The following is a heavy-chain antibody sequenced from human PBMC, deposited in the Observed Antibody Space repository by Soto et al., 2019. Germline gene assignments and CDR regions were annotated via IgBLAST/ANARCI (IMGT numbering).Heavy chain of an antibody. J-gene: IGHJ6*02. CDR1: GFTFDDYA. V-gene: IGHV3-9*01. CDR3: AKDLLGGSCPCNGMDV. D-gene: IGHD2-15*01. CDR2: ISWNSGSI. Sequence: GGSLRLSCAASGFTFDDYAMHWVRQAPGKGLEWVSGISWNSGSIGYADSVKGRFTISRDNAKNSLYLQMNSLRAEDTALYYCAKDLLGGSCPCNGMDVWGQGTTVTVS.